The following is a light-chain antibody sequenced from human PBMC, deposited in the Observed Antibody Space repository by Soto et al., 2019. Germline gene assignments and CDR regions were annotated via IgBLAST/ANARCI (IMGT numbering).Light chain of an antibody. CDR2: DVS. CDR3: QQTSSAPFT. Sequence: DIEMVQSPSALSASVGDTVTITCRASQKSSPWLAWYLQKPGQAPKLLMYDVSSLKRGVPSRFSGSGSGTEFTLTITSLQPEDFATYYCQQTSSAPFTFGPGTKVDIK. J-gene: IGKJ3*01. CDR1: QKSSPW. V-gene: IGKV1-5*01.